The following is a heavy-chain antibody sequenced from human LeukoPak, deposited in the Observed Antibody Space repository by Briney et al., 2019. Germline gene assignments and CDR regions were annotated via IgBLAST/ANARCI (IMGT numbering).Heavy chain of an antibody. CDR2: IYSGGST. D-gene: IGHD2-2*02. J-gene: IGHJ6*02. CDR1: GFTVRSNY. V-gene: IGHV3-66*01. Sequence: GGSLRLSCAASGFTVRSNYMSWVRQAPGKGLEWVSVIYSGGSTYYADSVKGRFTISRDNSKNTLYLQMNSLRAEDTAVYYCARDLRYCSSTSCYILVYYGMDVWGQGTTVTVSS. CDR3: ARDLRYCSSTSCYILVYYGMDV.